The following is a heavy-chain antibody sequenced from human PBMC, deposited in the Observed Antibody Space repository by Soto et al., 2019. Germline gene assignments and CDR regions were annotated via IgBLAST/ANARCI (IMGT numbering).Heavy chain of an antibody. V-gene: IGHV4-59*08. J-gene: IGHJ3*02. CDR2: IYYSGST. CDR3: ARSGFSDCSGGSCYSNAFDI. D-gene: IGHD2-15*01. CDR1: GGSISSYY. Sequence: PSETLSLTCTVSGGSISSYYWSWIRQPPGKGLEWIGYIYYSGSTNYNPSLKSRVTISVDTSKNQFSLKLSSVTAADTAVYYCARSGFSDCSGGSCYSNAFDIWGQGTMVTVS.